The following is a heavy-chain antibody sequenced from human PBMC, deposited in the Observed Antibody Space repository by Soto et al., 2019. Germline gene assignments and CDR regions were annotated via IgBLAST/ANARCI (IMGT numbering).Heavy chain of an antibody. CDR1: GGSFSGYH. D-gene: IGHD4-17*01. Sequence: LSLTCAVYGGSFSGYHWTWIRQPPGRGLDWIGEVTHSGSPNYNPSLKSRVTISVDTSKNQFSLTLSSVTAADTAVYYCARIPGSDYSDPQDYWGQGTLVTVSS. V-gene: IGHV4-34*01. J-gene: IGHJ4*02. CDR2: VTHSGSP. CDR3: ARIPGSDYSDPQDY.